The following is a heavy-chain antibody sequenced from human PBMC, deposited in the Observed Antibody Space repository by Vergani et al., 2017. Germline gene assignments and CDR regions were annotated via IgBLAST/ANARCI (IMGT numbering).Heavy chain of an antibody. CDR3: ARGPPPAYSSYTNYYYMDV. V-gene: IGHV1-69*01. J-gene: IGHJ6*03. Sequence: QVQLVQSGAEVKKPGSSVKVSCKASGDTFSSYAISWVRQAPGQGLEWMGGIIPIFGTANYAQKFQGRVTITADESTSTAYMELSSLRAEDTAVYYCARGPPPAYSSYTNYYYMDVWGKGTTVTVSS. D-gene: IGHD6-6*01. CDR2: IIPIFGTA. CDR1: GDTFSSYA.